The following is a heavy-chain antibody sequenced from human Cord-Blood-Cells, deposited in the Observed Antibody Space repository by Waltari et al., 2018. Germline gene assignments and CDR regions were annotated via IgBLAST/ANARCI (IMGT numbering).Heavy chain of an antibody. CDR3: ASGLWGYCSSTSCYWAFDI. CDR2: INHSGST. Sequence: QVQLQQWGAGLLKPSETLSLTCAVYGGSFSGYYWSWIRQPPGKGLEWIGEINHSGSTNYNPSLKSRCTISVETSKNQFSLKLSSVTAADTAVYYCASGLWGYCSSTSCYWAFDIWGQGTMVTVSS. D-gene: IGHD2-2*01. CDR1: GGSFSGYY. V-gene: IGHV4-34*01. J-gene: IGHJ3*02.